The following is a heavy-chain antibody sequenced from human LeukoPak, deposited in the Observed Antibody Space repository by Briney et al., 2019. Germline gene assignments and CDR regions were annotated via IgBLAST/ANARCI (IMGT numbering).Heavy chain of an antibody. Sequence: GGSLRLSCAASGFTFDDYGMSWVRHAPAKGRERVSGINWSGGSIYYADSVKGRFTISRENAKNSLYLQMNSLRPEDTALYYCISAHGGTDSVIYIWGQRTMVTVSS. CDR3: ISAHGGTDSVIYI. V-gene: IGHV3-20*04. CDR1: GFTFDDYG. D-gene: IGHD3-10*01. CDR2: INWSGGSI. J-gene: IGHJ3*02.